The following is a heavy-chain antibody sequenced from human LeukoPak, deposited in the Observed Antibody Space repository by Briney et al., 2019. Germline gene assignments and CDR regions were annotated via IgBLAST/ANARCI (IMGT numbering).Heavy chain of an antibody. D-gene: IGHD3-10*01. CDR1: GGYISSSSYY. Sequence: SETLSLTCTVSGGYISSSSYYWGWIRQPPGKGLEWIGSIYYSGSTYYNPSLKSRVTISVDTSKNQFSLKLSSVTAADTAVYYCARVLVRGDSIDYWGQGTLVTVSS. CDR3: ARVLVRGDSIDY. J-gene: IGHJ4*02. CDR2: IYYSGST. V-gene: IGHV4-39*07.